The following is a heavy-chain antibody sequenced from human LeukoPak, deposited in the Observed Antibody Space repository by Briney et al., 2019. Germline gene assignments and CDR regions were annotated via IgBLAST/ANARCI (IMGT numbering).Heavy chain of an antibody. CDR2: IYWHGDQ. CDR1: GFSLSAAGVC. Sequence: SGPTLVNPTQTVTLTCTFSGFSLSAAGVCVGWIRQPPGKALEWLALIYWHGDQRYSPSLRTRLTIAKDTSKNQVVLTLTDVGPVDTATYYCIHQHNLAAADTWGQGILVTVSS. D-gene: IGHD6-13*01. J-gene: IGHJ1*01. V-gene: IGHV2-5*01. CDR3: IHQHNLAAADT.